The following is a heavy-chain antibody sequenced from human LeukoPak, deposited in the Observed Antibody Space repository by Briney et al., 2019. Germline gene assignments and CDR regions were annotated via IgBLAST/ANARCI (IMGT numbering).Heavy chain of an antibody. CDR3: AREGIGDSKSVAPDY. V-gene: IGHV1-46*01. CDR2: INPSGGST. J-gene: IGHJ4*02. D-gene: IGHD5-12*01. CDR1: GYTFTSYY. Sequence: ASVKVSCKASGYTFTSYYMHWVRQAPGQGLEWMGIINPSGGSTSYAQKFQGRVTMTRDTSTSTVYMELSSLRSEDTAVYYCAREGIGDSKSVAPDYWGQGTLVTVSS.